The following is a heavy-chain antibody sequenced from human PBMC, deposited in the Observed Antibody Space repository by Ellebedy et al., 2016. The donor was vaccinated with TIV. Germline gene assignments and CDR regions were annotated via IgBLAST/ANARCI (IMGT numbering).Heavy chain of an antibody. Sequence: MPSETLSLTCTVSRVSITDPTYYWAWLRQPPGKGLDWLGTIFHSGTTYKSPALRSRGSMSVDTSRNQFSLDLKSVTAADTAVYYCARHLRYSDLRILDLWGPGILVAVSS. D-gene: IGHD3-9*01. J-gene: IGHJ5*02. CDR1: RVSITDPTYY. V-gene: IGHV4-39*01. CDR2: IFHSGTT. CDR3: ARHLRYSDLRILDL.